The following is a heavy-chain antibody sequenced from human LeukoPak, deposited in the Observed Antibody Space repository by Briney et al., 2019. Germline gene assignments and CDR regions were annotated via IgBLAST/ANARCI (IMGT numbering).Heavy chain of an antibody. V-gene: IGHV4-59*07. D-gene: IGHD6-19*01. CDR3: ARIGMAGTFLYYYYGMDV. CDR1: GGSFRSYY. CDR2: IYYSGNP. J-gene: IGHJ6*02. Sequence: SDTLSLTCTVSGGSFRSYYWTWIRQTPGKGLEWIGHIYYSGNPTYNPSLKSRFTISVDPSKNQVALKVKSVTTEDTAVYYCARIGMAGTFLYYYYGMDVWGQGTTVTVSS.